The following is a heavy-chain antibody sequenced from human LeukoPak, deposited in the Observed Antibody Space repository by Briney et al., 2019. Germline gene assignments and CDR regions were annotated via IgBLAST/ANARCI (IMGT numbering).Heavy chain of an antibody. Sequence: PSETLSLTCTVSGGSISSSSYYWGWIRQPPGKGLEWIGSIYYSGSTYYNPSLKSRVTISVDTSKNQFSLKLSSVTAADTAVYYCARGSPSDATFDYWGQGTLVTVSS. CDR1: GGSISSSSYY. V-gene: IGHV4-39*07. CDR2: IYYSGST. D-gene: IGHD2-2*01. CDR3: ARGSPSDATFDY. J-gene: IGHJ4*02.